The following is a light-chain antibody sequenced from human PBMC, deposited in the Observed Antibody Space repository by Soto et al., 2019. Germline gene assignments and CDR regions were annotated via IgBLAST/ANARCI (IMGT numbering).Light chain of an antibody. Sequence: EIVLTQSPGTLSLSPGERATLSCRASQSVSSSYLAWYQQKPGQAPWLLIYGASSRATGIPDRFSDSGSGTDFTLTISRLEPEDFAVYYCQQYGSSPLTFGGGTKVEIK. CDR3: QQYGSSPLT. CDR1: QSVSSSY. V-gene: IGKV3-20*01. J-gene: IGKJ4*01. CDR2: GAS.